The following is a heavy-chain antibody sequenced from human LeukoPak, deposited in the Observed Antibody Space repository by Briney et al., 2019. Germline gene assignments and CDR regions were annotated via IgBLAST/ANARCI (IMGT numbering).Heavy chain of an antibody. CDR3: ARQEDDVLTGYYLNY. Sequence: SETLSLTCTVSGGSISSSSYYWGWIRQPPGKGREWIESIFHSGSTYYNPSLTSRVTISVDTSKNQFSVKLSSVTAADTAVYYCARQEDDVLTGYYLNYWGQGTLVTVSS. D-gene: IGHD3-9*01. CDR1: GGSISSSSYY. J-gene: IGHJ4*02. CDR2: IFHSGST. V-gene: IGHV4-39*01.